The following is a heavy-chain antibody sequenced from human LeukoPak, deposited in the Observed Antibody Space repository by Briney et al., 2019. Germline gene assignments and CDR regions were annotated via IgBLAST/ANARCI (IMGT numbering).Heavy chain of an antibody. Sequence: SETLSLTCAVSGCSISSSNWWSCVRLPPGKGLEWIGEIYHSGSTNSNPSFKSRVTIPVNTSKNQFFLKLSSVTAADTAVYYCASFPYYYDSSGYYRIQPWGQGTLVTVSS. V-gene: IGHV4-4*02. D-gene: IGHD3-22*01. J-gene: IGHJ5*02. CDR2: IYHSGST. CDR1: GCSISSSNW. CDR3: ASFPYYYDSSGYYRIQP.